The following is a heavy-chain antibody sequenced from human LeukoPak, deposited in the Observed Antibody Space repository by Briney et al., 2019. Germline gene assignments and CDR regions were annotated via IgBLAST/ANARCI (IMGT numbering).Heavy chain of an antibody. CDR2: IYYSGST. J-gene: IGHJ4*02. CDR3: ARDLQYYYDSRALGY. CDR1: GGSISSYY. D-gene: IGHD3-22*01. V-gene: IGHV4-59*12. Sequence: SETLSLTCTVSGGSISSYYWSWIRQPPGKGLEWIGSIYYSGSTYYNPSLKSRVTISVDTSKNQFSLKLSSVTAADTAVYYCARDLQYYYDSRALGYWGQGTLVTVSS.